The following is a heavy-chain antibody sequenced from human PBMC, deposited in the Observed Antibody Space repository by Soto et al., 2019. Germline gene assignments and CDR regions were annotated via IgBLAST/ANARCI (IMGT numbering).Heavy chain of an antibody. CDR1: GGFISSSSSS. V-gene: IGHV4-39*01. D-gene: IGHD2-2*01. CDR3: ARTYVTDVVVVPASKDYMDV. J-gene: IGHJ6*03. CDR2: ISYSGST. Sequence: QLQLQESGPGLVKPSETLSLTCTVSGGFISSSSSSWGWIRQPPGKGLEWLGIISYSGSTYYSPSLKSRVTISVDASKNLFSLKLSSVTAADTAVYYCARTYVTDVVVVPASKDYMDVWGKGSTVTVSS.